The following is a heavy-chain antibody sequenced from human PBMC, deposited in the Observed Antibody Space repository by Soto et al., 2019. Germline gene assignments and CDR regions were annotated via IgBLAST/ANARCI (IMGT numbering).Heavy chain of an antibody. CDR1: GYSFTGYY. Sequence: QVQLVQSGAEVKKPGASVKVSCKASGYSFTGYYMHWVRQAPGQGLEWMGWINPDSGGTNYAQNFQGWVTMTRDTSISTAYMELSRLKYDDTAVYYCATSRKYGSVSPFDYWGQGTLLTVSS. J-gene: IGHJ4*02. CDR2: INPDSGGT. V-gene: IGHV1-2*04. CDR3: ATSRKYGSVSPFDY. D-gene: IGHD2-15*01.